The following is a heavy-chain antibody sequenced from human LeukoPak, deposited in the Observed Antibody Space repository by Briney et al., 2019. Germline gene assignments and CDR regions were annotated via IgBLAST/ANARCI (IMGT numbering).Heavy chain of an antibody. Sequence: SCKVSGYTLTELSMHWVRQAPGKGLEWVAFIRYDGSNKYYADSVKGRFTISRDNSKNTLYLQMNSLRAEDTAVYYCIYGDYDYWGQGTLVTVSS. D-gene: IGHD4-17*01. CDR1: GYTLTELS. J-gene: IGHJ4*02. CDR3: IYGDYDY. V-gene: IGHV3-30*02. CDR2: IRYDGSNK.